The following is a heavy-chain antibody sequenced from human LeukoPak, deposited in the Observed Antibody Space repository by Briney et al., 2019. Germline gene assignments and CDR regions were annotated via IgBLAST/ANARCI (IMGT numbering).Heavy chain of an antibody. CDR1: GYTFTGYY. D-gene: IGHD3-9*01. Sequence: GASVKVSCKGSGYTFTGYYIHWVRQAPGQGLEWMGWINPNSGATNYAQKFQGRVAMTRDTSISTAYMEPSGLTYDDAAVYHCARGITISGSGMFDYWGQGTLVTVSS. J-gene: IGHJ4*02. CDR2: INPNSGAT. CDR3: ARGITISGSGMFDY. V-gene: IGHV1-2*02.